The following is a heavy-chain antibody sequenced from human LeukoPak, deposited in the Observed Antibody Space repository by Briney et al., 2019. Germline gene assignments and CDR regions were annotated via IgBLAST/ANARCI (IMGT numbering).Heavy chain of an antibody. D-gene: IGHD4-17*01. CDR2: IYHSGST. V-gene: IGHV4-30-2*05. J-gene: IGHJ4*02. CDR3: ARDHDYGDYGSGDY. CDR1: GGSISSGGYS. Sequence: SETLSLTCAVSGGSISSGGYSWSWIRQPPGKGLEWIGYIYHSGSTYYNPSLKSRVTISVDTSKNQFSLKLSSVTAADTAVYYCARDHDYGDYGSGDYWGQGTLVTVSS.